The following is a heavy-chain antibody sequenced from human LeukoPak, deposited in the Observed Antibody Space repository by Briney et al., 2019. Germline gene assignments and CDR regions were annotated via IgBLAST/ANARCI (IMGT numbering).Heavy chain of an antibody. CDR1: GYTFTGDY. V-gene: IGHV1-2*02. CDR2: INPNSGGT. J-gene: IGHJ4*02. CDR3: ARDLVFGGGYDSLFDY. Sequence: DSVKVSCKASGYTFTGDYMHWVRQAPGQGLEWMGWINPNSGGTNYAQKFQGRVTMTRDTSISTAYMELSRLRSDDTAVYYCARDLVFGGGYDSLFDYWGQGTLVTVSS. D-gene: IGHD5-12*01.